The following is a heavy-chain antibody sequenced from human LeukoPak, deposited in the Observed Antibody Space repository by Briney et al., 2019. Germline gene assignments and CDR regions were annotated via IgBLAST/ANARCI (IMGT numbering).Heavy chain of an antibody. CDR2: IYTTGST. D-gene: IGHD3-10*01. J-gene: IGHJ4*02. V-gene: IGHV4-4*07. CDR3: ARVRGSGSYYPFDY. Sequence: SETLSLTCTVSGGSITSYYWSWIRQPAGKGLEWIGRIYTTGSTYYNHFLKSRVTMAVDTSKNQFSLRLSSVTAADTAVYYCARVRGSGSYYPFDYWGQGTLVTVSS. CDR1: GGSITSYY.